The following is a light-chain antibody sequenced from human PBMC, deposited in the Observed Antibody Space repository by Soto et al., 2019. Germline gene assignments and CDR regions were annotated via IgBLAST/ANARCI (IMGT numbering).Light chain of an antibody. Sequence: TVMTQSPGTLSVSPGERATISCWASQAISYNVAWYQHFPGQAPRLLIHGASTRANGVPARFSGSGSGTEFTLTISRVQSEDFATYYCQQYNDWPPNYTFGRGTRLEI. V-gene: IGKV3-15*01. CDR1: QAISYN. CDR2: GAS. J-gene: IGKJ2*01. CDR3: QQYNDWPPNYT.